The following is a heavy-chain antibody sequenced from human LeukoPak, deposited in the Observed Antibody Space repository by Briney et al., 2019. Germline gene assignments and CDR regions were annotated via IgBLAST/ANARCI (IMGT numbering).Heavy chain of an antibody. CDR1: GGSISSGSYY. CDR3: ARAQFLGYYYMDV. D-gene: IGHD3-3*01. J-gene: IGHJ6*03. Sequence: SETLSLTCTVSGGSISSGSYYWGWIRQPPGKGLEWIGSIFYSGSSYYTPSLKSRVTISVDTSKNQFSLKVSSVTAADTAVCYCARAQFLGYYYMDVWGKGTTVTVSS. CDR2: IFYSGSS. V-gene: IGHV4-39*01.